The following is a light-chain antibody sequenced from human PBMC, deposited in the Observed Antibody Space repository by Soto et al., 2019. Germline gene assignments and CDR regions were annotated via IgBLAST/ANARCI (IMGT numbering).Light chain of an antibody. CDR2: GAS. CDR1: QSVRSH. CDR3: QQYGSSPLT. Sequence: EIVMTQSPVTLSLSPGERATLSCRASQSVRSHLAWFQQKPGQAPRLLIYGASSRATGIPDRFSGSGSGTDFTLTISRLEPEDFAVYFCQQYGSSPLTFGGGTKVDIK. V-gene: IGKV3-20*01. J-gene: IGKJ4*01.